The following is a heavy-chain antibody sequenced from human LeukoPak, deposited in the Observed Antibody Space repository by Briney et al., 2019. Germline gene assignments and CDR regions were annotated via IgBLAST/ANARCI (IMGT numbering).Heavy chain of an antibody. CDR1: GYTFTGPY. J-gene: IGHJ4*02. V-gene: IGHV1-2*02. CDR3: SRVEYGTEGVCIKLAV. D-gene: IGHD2-8*01. CDR2: INPNGGST. Sequence: ASLKVSCKASGYTFTGPYIRWMRQAPGQGLEWMGCINPNGGSTKYAQRFQGGVTVARDTSNNTVYMEMSGPRADDTDAYYCSRVEYGTEGVCIKLAVWGEETLVTVSS.